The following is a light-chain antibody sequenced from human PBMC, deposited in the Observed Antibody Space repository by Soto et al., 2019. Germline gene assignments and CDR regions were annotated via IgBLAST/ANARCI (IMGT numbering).Light chain of an antibody. Sequence: EIVLAQSPGTLSLSPGERATLSCRARQSVSRSYLAWYQQKPGQAPRLLIYGASSRATGIPDRFSGSGSGTDFTLTISRLEPEDFAVYYCQQYGSSPSTFGQGTRLEIK. CDR1: QSVSRSY. J-gene: IGKJ5*01. V-gene: IGKV3-20*01. CDR2: GAS. CDR3: QQYGSSPST.